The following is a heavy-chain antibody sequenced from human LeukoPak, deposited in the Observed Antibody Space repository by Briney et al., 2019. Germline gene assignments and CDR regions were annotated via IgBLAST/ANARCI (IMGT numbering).Heavy chain of an antibody. V-gene: IGHV3-21*01. CDR2: ISSSSYI. CDR1: GFTFSSYA. J-gene: IGHJ3*02. CDR3: ARDLSDDYGGNSHAFDI. D-gene: IGHD4-23*01. Sequence: PGGSLRLSCAASGFTFSSYATSWVRQAPGKGLEWVSSISSSSYIYYADSVKGRFTISRDNAKNSLYLQMNSLRAEDTAVYYCARDLSDDYGGNSHAFDIWGQGTMVTVSS.